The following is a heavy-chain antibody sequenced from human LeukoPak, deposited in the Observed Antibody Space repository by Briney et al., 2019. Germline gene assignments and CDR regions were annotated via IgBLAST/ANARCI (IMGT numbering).Heavy chain of an antibody. CDR1: GYTFTGYW. Sequence: ASVKVSCKAFGYTFTGYWMHWVRQAPGQGPEWMGVISPSGGSTIYAQKFKGRVTLTRDMSTSTDYLELSSLRSEDTAVYYCARGPLRLGELSLITSKNWFDPWGQGTLVTVSS. CDR3: ARGPLRLGELSLITSKNWFDP. J-gene: IGHJ5*02. V-gene: IGHV1-46*01. D-gene: IGHD3-16*02. CDR2: ISPSGGST.